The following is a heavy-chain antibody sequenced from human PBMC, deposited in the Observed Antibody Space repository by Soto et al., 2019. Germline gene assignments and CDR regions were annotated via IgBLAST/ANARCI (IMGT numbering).Heavy chain of an antibody. D-gene: IGHD2-2*01. J-gene: IGHJ4*02. V-gene: IGHV5-51*01. Sequence: PGESLKISCKGSGYSFTSYWIGWVRQMPGKGLEWMGIIYPGDSDTRYSPSFQGQVTISADKSISTAYLQWSSLKASDTAMYYCARLSDCSSTSCYLNYWGQGTLVTVSS. CDR1: GYSFTSYW. CDR3: ARLSDCSSTSCYLNY. CDR2: IYPGDSDT.